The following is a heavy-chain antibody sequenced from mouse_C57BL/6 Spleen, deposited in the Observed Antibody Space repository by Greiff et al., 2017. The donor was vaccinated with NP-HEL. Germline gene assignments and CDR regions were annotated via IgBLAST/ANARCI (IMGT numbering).Heavy chain of an antibody. CDR3: ARGDYDGFAY. V-gene: IGHV1-82*01. D-gene: IGHD2-4*01. CDR2: IYPGDGDT. J-gene: IGHJ3*01. CDR1: GYAFSSSW. Sequence: VQLQQSGPELVKPGASVKISCKASGYAFSSSWMNWVKQRPGKGLEWIRRIYPGDGDTNYNGKFKGKATLTADKSSSTAYMQLSSLTSEDSAVYFCARGDYDGFAYWGQGTLVTVSA.